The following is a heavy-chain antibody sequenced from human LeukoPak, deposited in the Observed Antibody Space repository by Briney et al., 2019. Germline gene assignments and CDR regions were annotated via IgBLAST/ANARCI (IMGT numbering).Heavy chain of an antibody. J-gene: IGHJ4*02. CDR2: IYHSGST. CDR3: ARGFLGYCSSTSCYRGVDY. CDR1: GYSISSGYY. D-gene: IGHD2-2*02. V-gene: IGHV4-38-2*02. Sequence: SETLSLTCTVSGYSISSGYYWGWIRQPPGKGLEWIGSIYHSGSTYYNPSLKSRVTISVDRSKNQFSLKLSSVTAADTAVYYCARGFLGYCSSTSCYRGVDYWGQGTLVTVSS.